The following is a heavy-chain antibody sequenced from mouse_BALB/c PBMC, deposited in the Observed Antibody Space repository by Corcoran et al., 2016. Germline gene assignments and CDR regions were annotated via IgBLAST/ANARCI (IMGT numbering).Heavy chain of an antibody. CDR3: ARRRESSYAMDY. CDR1: GYSFTGYY. J-gene: IGHJ4*01. V-gene: IGHV1S34*01. CDR2: ISCYNGAT. Sequence: LVKTGASVKISCKASGYSFTGYYMHWVKQSHGKSLEWIGYISCYNGATSYNQKFKGKATFTVDTSSSTAYMQFNSLTSEDSAVYYCARRRESSYAMDYWGQGTSVTASS.